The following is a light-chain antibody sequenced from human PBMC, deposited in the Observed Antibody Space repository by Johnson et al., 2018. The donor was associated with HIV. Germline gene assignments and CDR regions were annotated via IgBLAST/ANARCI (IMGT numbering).Light chain of an antibody. CDR1: SSNIGNNY. J-gene: IGLJ1*01. CDR3: GTWDSSLSVLYV. V-gene: IGLV1-51*01. Sequence: QSVLTQPPSVSAAPGQKVTISCSGSSSNIGNNYVSWYQQLPGTAPKLLVYDNNKRPSGIPDRFSGSKSGTSATRAITGLQTGDEADYYCGTWDSSLSVLYVFGTGTKVTVL. CDR2: DNN.